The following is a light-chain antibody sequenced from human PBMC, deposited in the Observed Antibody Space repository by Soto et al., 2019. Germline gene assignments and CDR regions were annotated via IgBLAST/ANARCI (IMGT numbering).Light chain of an antibody. CDR2: EVS. V-gene: IGLV2-14*01. CDR3: SSYRSSSLVV. CDR1: SSDVGGYNY. Sequence: QSALTQPASVSGSPGQSVTISCSGTSSDVGGYNYVSWYQQHPGRAPKLMIYEVSSRPSGVSNRSSGSKSGNPASLTISGLQAADEADYYCSSYRSSSLVVFGGGTKLTVL. J-gene: IGLJ2*01.